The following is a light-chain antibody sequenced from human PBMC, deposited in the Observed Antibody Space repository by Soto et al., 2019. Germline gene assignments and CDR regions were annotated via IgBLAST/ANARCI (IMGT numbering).Light chain of an antibody. Sequence: QSVLTQSSSASASLGSSVKLTCTLSSGHSSYIIAWYQQQPGKAPRYLMKLEGSGSYNKGSGVPDRFSGSSSGADRYLTISNLQFEDEADYYCETWDSNTWVFGGGTQLTVL. J-gene: IGLJ3*02. CDR3: ETWDSNTWV. V-gene: IGLV4-60*02. CDR1: SGHSSYI. CDR2: LEGSGSY.